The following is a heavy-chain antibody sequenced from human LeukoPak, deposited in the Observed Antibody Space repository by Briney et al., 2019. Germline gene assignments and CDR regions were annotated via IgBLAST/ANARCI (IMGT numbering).Heavy chain of an antibody. Sequence: SETLSLTCSVSDDSITMYYWTWIRQPPGKGLEWIGYVDHTGSTNFNPPLNGRVSISRDTTKNLFSLRLRSVTAADTAVYFCARGRVSSSTWYSTYYYYFYMDVWGKGTAVTVSS. CDR3: ARGRVSSSTWYSTYYYYFYMDV. V-gene: IGHV4-59*01. J-gene: IGHJ6*03. CDR2: VDHTGST. CDR1: DDSITMYY. D-gene: IGHD1-1*01.